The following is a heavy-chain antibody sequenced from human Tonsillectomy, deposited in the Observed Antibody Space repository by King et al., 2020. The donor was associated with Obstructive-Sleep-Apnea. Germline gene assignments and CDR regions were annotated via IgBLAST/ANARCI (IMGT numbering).Heavy chain of an antibody. D-gene: IGHD6-13*01. V-gene: IGHV3-74*01. J-gene: IGHJ4*02. CDR1: GFTFSSYW. CDR2: IKSDGSST. CDR3: ARGCYSSWCHDS. Sequence: VQLVESGGGLVQPGGSLRLSCAASGFTFSSYWLHWVRQAPGKGLVWVSRIKSDGSSTNYADSVKGRFTISRDNAKNTLYLQMNSLRAEDTAVYYCARGCYSSWCHDSWGQGTLVTVSS.